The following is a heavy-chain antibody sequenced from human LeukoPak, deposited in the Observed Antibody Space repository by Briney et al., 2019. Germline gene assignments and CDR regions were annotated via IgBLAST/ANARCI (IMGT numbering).Heavy chain of an antibody. J-gene: IGHJ4*02. CDR2: IYNTGSS. CDR1: GDSITYSTYY. V-gene: IGHV4-39*02. CDR3: ARDCSGGTCFSGPFEF. D-gene: IGHD2-15*01. Sequence: SETLSLTCTVSGDSITYSTYYWGWIRQPPGKGLEWIGSIYNTGSSYYNPSLKSRVTISVDTAKNQFSLKLRSMTAADTAVYYCARDCSGGTCFSGPFEFWGQGTLVTVSS.